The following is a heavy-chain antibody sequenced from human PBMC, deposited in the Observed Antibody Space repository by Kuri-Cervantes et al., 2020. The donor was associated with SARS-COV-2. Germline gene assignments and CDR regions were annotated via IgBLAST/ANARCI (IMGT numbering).Heavy chain of an antibody. CDR1: GGSISSGSYH. D-gene: IGHD3-10*01. J-gene: IGHJ4*02. Sequence: SETLSLTCTVSGGSISSGSYHWGWIRQPPGKGLEWIGRIYTSGSTNYNPSLKSRVTISVDTSKNQFSLKLGSVTAADTAVYYCARAPGDYYGFEGYFDYWGQGTLVTVSS. V-gene: IGHV4-61*01. CDR3: ARAPGDYYGFEGYFDY. CDR2: IYTSGST.